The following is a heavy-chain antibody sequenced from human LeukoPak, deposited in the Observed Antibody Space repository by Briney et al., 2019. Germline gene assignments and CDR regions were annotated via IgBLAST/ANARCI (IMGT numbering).Heavy chain of an antibody. CDR3: ARVKTMIVVVRLFDY. CDR1: GYTFTGYY. Sequence: SSVKVSCKASGYTFTGYYMHWVGQAPGQGVEWMGWINPNNGGTNYAQKFQGRATMPRDTSIRTAFMDLSRLRSDDTAVYYCARVKTMIVVVRLFDYWGQGTQVTVSS. V-gene: IGHV1-2*02. D-gene: IGHD3-22*01. J-gene: IGHJ4*02. CDR2: INPNNGGT.